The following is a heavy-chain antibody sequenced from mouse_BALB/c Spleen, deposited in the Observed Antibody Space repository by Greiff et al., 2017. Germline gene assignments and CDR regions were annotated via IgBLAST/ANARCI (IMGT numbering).Heavy chain of an antibody. J-gene: IGHJ2*01. CDR1: GDSITSGY. Sequence: EVKVVESGPSLVKPSQTLSLTCSVTGDSITSGYWNWIRKFPGNKLEYMGYISYSGSTYYNPSLKSRISITRDTSKNQYYLQLNSVTTEDTATYYCARSSYYGSSDYFDYWGQGTTLTVSS. D-gene: IGHD1-1*01. V-gene: IGHV3-8*02. CDR3: ARSSYYGSSDYFDY. CDR2: ISYSGST.